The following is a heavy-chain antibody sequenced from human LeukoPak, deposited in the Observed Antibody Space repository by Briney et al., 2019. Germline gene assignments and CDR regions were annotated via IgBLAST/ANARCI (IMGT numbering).Heavy chain of an antibody. CDR1: GGSFSGYC. D-gene: IGHD2-2*02. CDR3: ARGGTDIVVVPAAIPVRYNWFDP. Sequence: SETLSLTCAVYGGSFSGYCWSWIRQPPGKGLEWIGEINHSGSTNYNPSLKSRVTISVDTSKNQFSLKLSSVTAADTAVYYCARGGTDIVVVPAAIPVRYNWFDPWGQGTLVTVSS. CDR2: INHSGST. V-gene: IGHV4-34*01. J-gene: IGHJ5*02.